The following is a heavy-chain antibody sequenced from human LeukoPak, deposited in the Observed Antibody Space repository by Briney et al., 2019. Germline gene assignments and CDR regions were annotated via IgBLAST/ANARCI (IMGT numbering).Heavy chain of an antibody. V-gene: IGHV4-34*01. Sequence: SETLSLACAVYGGSFSGYYWSWIRQPPGKGLEWIGEINHSGSTNHSPSLKSRVTISVDTSKNQFSLKLRSVTAADTAVYYCARGPLYYYDSSSRSYYFDYWGQGTLVTVSS. CDR2: INHSGST. J-gene: IGHJ4*02. CDR3: ARGPLYYYDSSSRSYYFDY. CDR1: GGSFSGYY. D-gene: IGHD3-22*01.